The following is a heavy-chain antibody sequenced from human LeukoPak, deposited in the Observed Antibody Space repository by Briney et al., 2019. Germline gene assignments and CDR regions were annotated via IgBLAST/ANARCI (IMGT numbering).Heavy chain of an antibody. CDR1: GFTFSSYS. CDR2: FSSSSSYI. CDR3: ARDDYSNGVDYYYGTDV. J-gene: IGHJ6*02. D-gene: IGHD4-11*01. Sequence: GGSLRLSCAASGFTFSSYSMNWVRQAPGKGLEWVSSFSSSSSYIYYADSVKGRFTISRDNAKNSLYLQMNSLRAEDSAVYYCARDDYSNGVDYYYGTDVWGQGTTVTVSS. V-gene: IGHV3-21*01.